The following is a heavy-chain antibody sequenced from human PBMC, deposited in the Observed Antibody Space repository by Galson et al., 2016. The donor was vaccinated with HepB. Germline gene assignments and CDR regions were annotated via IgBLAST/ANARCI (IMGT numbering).Heavy chain of an antibody. Sequence: SVKVSCKASGGTFSNYRIDWVRQAPGQGLEWMGGIIPVSRTPNYAQKFQVRVTITADESTSSSYMEVSSLKSKDTAVYYCARGGPSNQALLFPEPLRTWGQGTLVTVSS. CDR1: GGTFSNYR. J-gene: IGHJ4*02. CDR2: IIPVSRTP. D-gene: IGHD2-21*02. V-gene: IGHV1-69*13. CDR3: ARGGPSNQALLFPEPLRT.